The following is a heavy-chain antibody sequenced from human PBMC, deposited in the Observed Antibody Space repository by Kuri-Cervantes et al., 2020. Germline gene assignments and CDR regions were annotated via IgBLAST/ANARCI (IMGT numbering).Heavy chain of an antibody. J-gene: IGHJ4*02. CDR2: IYYSGST. Sequence: SETLSLTCTVSGGSIGSGGYFWSWIRQHPGKGLEWIGSIYYSGSTYYNPSLKSRVTISVDTSKNQFSLKLSSVTAADTAVYYCARQRGSPSFDYWGQGTLVTVSS. D-gene: IGHD6-13*01. CDR1: GGSIGSGGYF. CDR3: ARQRGSPSFDY. V-gene: IGHV4-39*01.